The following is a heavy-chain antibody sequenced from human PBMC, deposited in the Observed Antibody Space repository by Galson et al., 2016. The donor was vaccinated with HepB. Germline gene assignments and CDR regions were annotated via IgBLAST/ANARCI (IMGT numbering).Heavy chain of an antibody. CDR3: ARADGYSYFSRFDP. V-gene: IGHV1-18*01. CDR2: ISAYNGKT. J-gene: IGHJ5*02. Sequence: SVKVSCKASGYTFTNHGISWVRQAPGQGLEWMAWISAYNGKTNYAQALQDRVTMTTDTSTSTAYMELRSLKPDDTAVYYCARADGYSYFSRFDPWGQGTLVTVSS. D-gene: IGHD5-24*01. CDR1: GYTFTNHG.